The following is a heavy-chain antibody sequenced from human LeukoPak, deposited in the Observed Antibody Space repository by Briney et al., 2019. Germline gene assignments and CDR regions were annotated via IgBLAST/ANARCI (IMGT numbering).Heavy chain of an antibody. CDR3: AKDRYDSSGYLDY. J-gene: IGHJ4*02. CDR1: GFTFSSYS. Sequence: PGGSLRLSCAASGFTFSSYSMNWVRQAPGKGLEWVSSISSSYIYYADSVKGRFTISRDNAKNSLYLQMNSLRAEDTAVYYCAKDRYDSSGYLDYWGQGTLVTVSS. V-gene: IGHV3-21*04. D-gene: IGHD3-22*01. CDR2: ISSSYI.